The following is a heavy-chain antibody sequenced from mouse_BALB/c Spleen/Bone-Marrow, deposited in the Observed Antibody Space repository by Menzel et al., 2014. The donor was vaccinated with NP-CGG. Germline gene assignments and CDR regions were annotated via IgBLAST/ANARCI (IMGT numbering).Heavy chain of an antibody. CDR1: GYTSTSYW. V-gene: IGHV1-7*01. CDR3: ATGYYFDY. CDR2: INPSTGYT. J-gene: IGHJ2*01. Sequence: QVQLQQPGAELAKPGASVKMSCKASGYTSTSYWMHWVKQRPGQGLEWIGYINPSTGYTEYNQKFKDKATLTADKSSSTAYMQLSSLTSEDPAVYYCATGYYFDYWGQGTTLTVSS. D-gene: IGHD4-1*01.